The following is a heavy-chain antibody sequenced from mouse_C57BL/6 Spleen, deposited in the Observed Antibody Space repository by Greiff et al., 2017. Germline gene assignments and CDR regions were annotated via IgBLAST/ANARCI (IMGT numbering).Heavy chain of an antibody. V-gene: IGHV1-80*01. CDR1: GYAFSSYW. CDR2: IYPGDGDT. J-gene: IGHJ4*01. Sequence: QVQLQQSGAELVKPGASVKISCKASGYAFSSYWMNWVKQRPGKGLEGIGQIYPGDGDTNYNGKFKGKATLTADKSSSTAYMQLSILTSEDSAGYFCARSGYYAMDYWGQGTSVTVSS. CDR3: ARSGYYAMDY.